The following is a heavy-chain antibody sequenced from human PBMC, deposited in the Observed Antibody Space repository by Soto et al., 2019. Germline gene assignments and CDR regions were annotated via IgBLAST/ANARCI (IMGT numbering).Heavy chain of an antibody. V-gene: IGHV1-69*02. J-gene: IGHJ6*02. Sequence: QVQLVQSGAEVKKPGSSVKVSCKASGGTFSSYTISWVRQAPGQGLEWMGRIIPILGIANYAQKFQGRVTSTADKATSTAYMELSSLRSEDTAVYYCARADIVATKSPYSGMDVWGQGTTVTVSS. CDR2: IIPILGIA. CDR3: ARADIVATKSPYSGMDV. CDR1: GGTFSSYT. D-gene: IGHD5-12*01.